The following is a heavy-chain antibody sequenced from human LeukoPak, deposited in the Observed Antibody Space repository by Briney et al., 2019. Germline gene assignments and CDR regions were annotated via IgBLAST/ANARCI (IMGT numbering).Heavy chain of an antibody. D-gene: IGHD4-17*01. CDR2: IKQDGSEK. CDR1: GFTFSSYW. V-gene: IGHV3-7*01. Sequence: GGSLRLSFAAAGFTFSSYWRSWVRQAPGKGQGLVANIKQDGSEKYYVDSVKGRFTISIDNAKNSLYLQMNRLRAEHPDVYECESDSLHDYGDSVPGGFDPWGQGTLVTVSS. J-gene: IGHJ5*02. CDR3: ESDSLHDYGDSVPGGFDP.